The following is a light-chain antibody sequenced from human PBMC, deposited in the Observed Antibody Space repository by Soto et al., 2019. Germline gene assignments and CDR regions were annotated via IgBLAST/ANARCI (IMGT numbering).Light chain of an antibody. CDR1: SSNIGAGYD. CDR2: DNS. J-gene: IGLJ1*01. V-gene: IGLV1-40*01. CDR3: QSYDRSLSGSRV. Sequence: HSVLTQPPSVSGAPGKRVTISCTGSSSNIGAGYDVHWYQQLPGTAPKLLIYDNSNRPSGVPDRFSGSKSGTSSSLAITGLQAEDEADYYCQSYDRSLSGSRVFGTGTKLTVL.